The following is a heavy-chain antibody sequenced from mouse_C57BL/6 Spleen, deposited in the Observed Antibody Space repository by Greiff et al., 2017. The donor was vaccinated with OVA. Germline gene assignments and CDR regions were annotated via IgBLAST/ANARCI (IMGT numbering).Heavy chain of an antibody. CDR1: GYTFTDYY. D-gene: IGHD1-1*01. J-gene: IGHJ4*01. CDR2: INPNNGGT. V-gene: IGHV1-26*01. CDR3: ARDYYYGSGYAMDY. Sequence: VQLQQSGPELVKPGASVKISCKASGYTFTDYYMNWVKQSHGKSLEWIGDINPNNGGTSYNQKFKGKATLTVDKSSSTAYMELRSLTSEDSAVYYCARDYYYGSGYAMDYWGQGTSVTVSS.